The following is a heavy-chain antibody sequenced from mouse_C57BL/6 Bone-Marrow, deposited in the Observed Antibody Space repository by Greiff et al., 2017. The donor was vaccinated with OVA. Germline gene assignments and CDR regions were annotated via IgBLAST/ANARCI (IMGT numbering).Heavy chain of an antibody. V-gene: IGHV1-4*01. CDR3: AREKNYYASSYGYFDV. Sequence: QVQLQQSGAELARPGASVKMSCKASGYTFTSYTMHWVKQRPGQGLEWIGYINPSSGYTKYNQKFKDKATVTADKSSSTAYMQLSSLTSEDYAVYYCAREKNYYASSYGYFDVWGTGTTVTVSS. D-gene: IGHD1-1*01. CDR1: GYTFTSYT. J-gene: IGHJ1*03. CDR2: INPSSGYT.